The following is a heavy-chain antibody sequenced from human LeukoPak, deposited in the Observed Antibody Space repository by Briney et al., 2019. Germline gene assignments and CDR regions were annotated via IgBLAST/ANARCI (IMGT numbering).Heavy chain of an antibody. CDR1: GFTFSSYW. V-gene: IGHV3-7*01. J-gene: IGHJ4*02. CDR3: ARDPYGGTDY. Sequence: PGGSLRLSCAASGFTFSSYWTSWVRQAPGKGLEWVANIKQDGSDKYYVDSVKGRFTISRDNAKNLMFLQMNSLRAEDTAMYYCARDPYGGTDYWGQGTLVTVSS. D-gene: IGHD4-23*01. CDR2: IKQDGSDK.